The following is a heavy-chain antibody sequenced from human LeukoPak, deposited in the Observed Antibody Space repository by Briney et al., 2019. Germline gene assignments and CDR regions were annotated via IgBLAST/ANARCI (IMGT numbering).Heavy chain of an antibody. Sequence: GGSLRLSCRGSGFTSFTFNNAWMSWVRQTPGKGLEWVGRIKSKTDYGTAAYTAPVKGRFSISRDDSRNMVYLQVNSLTTEDTAVYYCATDLLDYWGQGTLVTVSP. V-gene: IGHV3-15*01. CDR1: GFTSFTFNNAW. CDR3: ATDLLDY. J-gene: IGHJ4*02. CDR2: IKSKTDYGTA.